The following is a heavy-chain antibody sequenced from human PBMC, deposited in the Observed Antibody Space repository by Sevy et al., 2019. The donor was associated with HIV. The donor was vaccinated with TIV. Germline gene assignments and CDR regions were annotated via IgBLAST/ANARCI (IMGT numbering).Heavy chain of an antibody. Sequence: GGSLRLSCAASGFNIRVYWMLWVRQAPGKGREWVANINEDGSTKYYLESVKGRFTISRDKAENSVFLQMNSLRVEDTAVYYCVRALFKADSLWGQGTLVTVSS. CDR3: VRALFKADSL. J-gene: IGHJ4*02. V-gene: IGHV3-7*01. CDR1: GFNIRVYW. CDR2: INEDGSTK. D-gene: IGHD2-21*01.